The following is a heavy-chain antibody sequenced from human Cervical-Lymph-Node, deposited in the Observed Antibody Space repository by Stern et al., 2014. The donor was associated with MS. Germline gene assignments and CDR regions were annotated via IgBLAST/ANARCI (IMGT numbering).Heavy chain of an antibody. D-gene: IGHD3-10*01. J-gene: IGHJ4*02. CDR3: ARHETGGLWSPLYFDY. V-gene: IGHV4-59*08. CDR1: GGSMRSYY. Sequence: QLQLQESGPGLVKPSETLSLTCTVSGGSMRSYYWGWIRQPPGKAPECVGYIYYSGSTNYNPSLESRVSISVDTSRSQFSLKLTSVTAADTAVYFCARHETGGLWSPLYFDYWGQGILVTVSS. CDR2: IYYSGST.